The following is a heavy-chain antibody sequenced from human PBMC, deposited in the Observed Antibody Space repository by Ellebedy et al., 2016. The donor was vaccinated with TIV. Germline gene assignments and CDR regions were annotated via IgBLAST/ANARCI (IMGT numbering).Heavy chain of an antibody. Sequence: GESLKISCAASGFTFRSYSMNWVRQGPGKGLEWVSSISSSSSYIYYADSVKGRFTISRDHAKNSLYLQMNSLRAEATAVYYCARDLFWGQGTMVTVSS. CDR3: ARDLF. CDR1: GFTFRSYS. CDR2: ISSSSSYI. J-gene: IGHJ3*01. V-gene: IGHV3-21*03.